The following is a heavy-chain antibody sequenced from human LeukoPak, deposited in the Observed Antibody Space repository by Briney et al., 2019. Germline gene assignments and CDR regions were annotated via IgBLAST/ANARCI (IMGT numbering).Heavy chain of an antibody. V-gene: IGHV3-33*01. D-gene: IGHD5-18*01. CDR1: GFTFSKYG. CDR2: IWYDGSNK. J-gene: IGHJ4*02. Sequence: GGSLRLSCAASGFTFSKYGMDGVRQAPGKGLEWVAVIWYDGSNKYYADSVKGRFTISRDNSKNTLYLQMNSLRAEDTAVYYWARDWGSYGNPIFDVWGQGTLVTVSS. CDR3: ARDWGSYGNPIFDV.